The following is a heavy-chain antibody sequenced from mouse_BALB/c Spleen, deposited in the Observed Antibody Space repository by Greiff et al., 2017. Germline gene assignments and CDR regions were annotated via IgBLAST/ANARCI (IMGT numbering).Heavy chain of an antibody. CDR2: INPYNGDT. Sequence: EVQLQQSGPELVKPGASVKISCKASGYSFTGYFMNWVMQSHGKSLEWIGRINPYNGDTFYNQKFKGKATLTVDKSSSTAHMELRSLASEDSAVYYCARPYDFYAMDYWGQGTSVTVSS. CDR3: ARPYDFYAMDY. J-gene: IGHJ4*01. D-gene: IGHD6-5*01. V-gene: IGHV1-20*02. CDR1: GYSFTGYF.